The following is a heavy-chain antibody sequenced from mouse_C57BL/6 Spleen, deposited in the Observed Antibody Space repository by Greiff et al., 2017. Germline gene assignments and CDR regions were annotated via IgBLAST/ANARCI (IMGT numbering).Heavy chain of an antibody. CDR3: ARSEGYYAMDY. J-gene: IGHJ4*01. Sequence: QVQLQQSGPELVKPGASVKISCKASGYAFSSSWMNWVKQRPGKGLEWIGRIYPGDGDTNYNGKFKSKATLTADKSSSTAYMQLSSLTSEDSAVYFCARSEGYYAMDYWGQGTSVTVSS. V-gene: IGHV1-82*01. CDR1: GYAFSSSW. D-gene: IGHD3-3*01. CDR2: IYPGDGDT.